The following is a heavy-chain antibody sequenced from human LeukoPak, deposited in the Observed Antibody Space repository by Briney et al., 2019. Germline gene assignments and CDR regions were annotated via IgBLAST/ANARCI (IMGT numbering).Heavy chain of an antibody. J-gene: IGHJ4*02. Sequence: SGGSLRLSCAASGFTFSSCAMSWVRQAPGKGLEWVSTISGSGDSTYYADSVKGRFTISRDNSKNTLYLQMNSLRAEDTAVYYCAKNYGSSWRGYFDYWGQGTLVTVSS. V-gene: IGHV3-23*01. D-gene: IGHD6-13*01. CDR3: AKNYGSSWRGYFDY. CDR2: ISGSGDST. CDR1: GFTFSSCA.